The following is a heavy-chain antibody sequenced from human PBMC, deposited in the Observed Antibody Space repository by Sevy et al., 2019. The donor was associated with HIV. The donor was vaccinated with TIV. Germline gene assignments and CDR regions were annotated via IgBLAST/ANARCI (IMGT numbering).Heavy chain of an antibody. CDR2: INPYSGGT. V-gene: IGHV1-2*02. Sequence: VKVSCKASRYNFNAFYIHWVRQAPGQGLEWMGWINPYSGGTNYAQKFQGRVTMTTDTSISVAYMELSRLTSDDTAVYYCARDRFYGGDSVTFAGDYWGQGTLVTVSS. CDR1: RYNFNAFY. CDR3: ARDRFYGGDSVTFAGDY. D-gene: IGHD2-21*02. J-gene: IGHJ4*02.